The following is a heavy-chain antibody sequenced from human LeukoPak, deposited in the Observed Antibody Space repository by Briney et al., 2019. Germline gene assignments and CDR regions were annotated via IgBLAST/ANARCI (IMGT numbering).Heavy chain of an antibody. CDR3: ATDRATQYFDY. J-gene: IGHJ4*02. CDR2: IWYDGSNK. D-gene: IGHD2-15*01. V-gene: IGHV3-33*01. Sequence: GRSLRLSCAASGFTFSSYGMHWVRQAPGTGLEWVAFIWYDGSNKYYADSVKGRFTISRDNSRNTLFLQMNSLRVEDTAVYYCATDRATQYFDYWGQGTLVSVPS. CDR1: GFTFSSYG.